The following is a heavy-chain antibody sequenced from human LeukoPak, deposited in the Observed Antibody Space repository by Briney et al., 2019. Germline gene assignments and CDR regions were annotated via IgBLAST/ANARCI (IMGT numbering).Heavy chain of an antibody. CDR2: IYYSGST. CDR1: GGSIGSSSYY. CDR3: AKLQQWLALFDY. Sequence: ASETLSLTCTVSGGSIGSSSYYWRWIRQPPGKGLEWIGSIYYSGSTYYNPSLKSRVTISVDTSKNQFSLKLSSVTAADTAVYYCAKLQQWLALFDYWGQGTLVTVSS. V-gene: IGHV4-39*01. J-gene: IGHJ4*02. D-gene: IGHD6-19*01.